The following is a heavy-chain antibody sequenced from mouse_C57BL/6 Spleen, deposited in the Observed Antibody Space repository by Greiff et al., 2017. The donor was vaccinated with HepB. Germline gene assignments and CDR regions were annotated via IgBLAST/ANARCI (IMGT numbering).Heavy chain of an antibody. J-gene: IGHJ2*01. CDR3: ARHTFLHFDY. CDR2: ISSGGSYT. CDR1: GFTFSSYG. Sequence: EVHLVESGGDLVKPGGSLKLSCAASGFTFSSYGMSWVRQTPDKRLEWVATISSGGSYTYYPDSVKGRFTISRDNAKNTLYLQMSSLKSEDTAMYYCARHTFLHFDYWGQGTTLTVSS. V-gene: IGHV5-6*01.